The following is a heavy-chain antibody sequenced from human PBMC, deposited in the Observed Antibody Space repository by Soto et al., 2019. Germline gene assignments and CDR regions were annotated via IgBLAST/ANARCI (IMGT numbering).Heavy chain of an antibody. J-gene: IGHJ4*02. CDR1: GFTFSNFA. V-gene: IGHV3-23*01. Sequence: SLRLSCAASGFTFSNFAMNWVRQAPGKGLEWVSAISNSFSDGNTHYADSVKGRFTISRDNDKNTAFLEIDSLRAEDTAVYYCAKVFSPEGGNYFDHWGPGTLVTVSS. CDR2: ISNSFSDGNT. CDR3: AKVFSPEGGNYFDH.